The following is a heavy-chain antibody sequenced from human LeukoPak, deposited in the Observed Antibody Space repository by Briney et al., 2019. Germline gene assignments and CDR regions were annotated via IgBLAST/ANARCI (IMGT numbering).Heavy chain of an antibody. CDR1: GFTFTSYY. D-gene: IGHD3-22*01. Sequence: ASVEVSCKASGFTFTSYYMHWVRQAPGQGLEWMGIINPSGGSTSYAQKFQGRVTMTRDTSTSTVYMELSSLRSEDTAVYYCARARGSRSGYYYRHDAFDIWGQGTMVTVSS. J-gene: IGHJ3*02. V-gene: IGHV1-46*01. CDR3: ARARGSRSGYYYRHDAFDI. CDR2: INPSGGST.